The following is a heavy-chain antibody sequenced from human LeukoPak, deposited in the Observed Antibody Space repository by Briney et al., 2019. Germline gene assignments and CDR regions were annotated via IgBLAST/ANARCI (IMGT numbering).Heavy chain of an antibody. CDR1: GGSISSSSYY. J-gene: IGHJ4*02. CDR3: ARFSNHVDYFDS. V-gene: IGHV4-39*07. D-gene: IGHD4-11*01. Sequence: SETLSLTCTVSGGSISSSSYYWGWIRQPPGKGLEWIGSIYYSGSTYYNPSLKSRVTISVDTSKNRFSLKLRSVTAADTAVYESARFSNHVDYFDSWGQGTLVTVSS. CDR2: IYYSGST.